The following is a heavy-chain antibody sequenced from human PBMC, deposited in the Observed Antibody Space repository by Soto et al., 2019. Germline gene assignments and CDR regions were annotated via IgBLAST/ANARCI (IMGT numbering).Heavy chain of an antibody. Sequence: ASVKVSCKASGYTFTGYYMHWVRQAPGQGLEWMGWINAGNGNTKHSQKFRGRVTITRDTSASTAYMELSSLRSEDTAVYYCARGAAAADDAFDIWGQGTMVTVSS. CDR3: ARGAAAADDAFDI. V-gene: IGHV1-3*01. CDR2: INAGNGNT. CDR1: GYTFTGYY. D-gene: IGHD6-25*01. J-gene: IGHJ3*02.